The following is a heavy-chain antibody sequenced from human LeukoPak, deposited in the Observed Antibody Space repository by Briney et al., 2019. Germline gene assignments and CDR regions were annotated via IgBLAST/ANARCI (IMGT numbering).Heavy chain of an antibody. V-gene: IGHV3-73*01. Sequence: GGSLRLSCAASGFTFSGSAMHWVRQASGKGLEWVGRIRSKANSYATAYAASVKGRFTIPRDDSKNTAYLQMNSLKTEDTAVYYCTRPTVGYCSSTSCPIGIWGQGTLVTVSS. CDR2: IRSKANSYAT. J-gene: IGHJ4*02. CDR3: TRPTVGYCSSTSCPIGI. D-gene: IGHD2-2*01. CDR1: GFTFSGSA.